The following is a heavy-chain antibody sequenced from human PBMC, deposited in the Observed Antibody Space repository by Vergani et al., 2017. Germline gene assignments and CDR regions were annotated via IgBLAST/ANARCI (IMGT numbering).Heavy chain of an antibody. CDR3: ARAYKATYYYGSGSPTDYYYGMDV. CDR1: GFTFSSYD. Sequence: EVQLVESGGGLVQPGGSLRLSCAASGFTFSSYDMHWVRHATGKGLEWVSAIGTAGDTYYPGSVKGRFTISRENAKNSLYLQMNSLRAGDTAVYYCARAYKATYYYGSGSPTDYYYGMDVWGQGTTVTVSS. V-gene: IGHV3-13*04. D-gene: IGHD3-10*01. J-gene: IGHJ6*02. CDR2: IGTAGDT.